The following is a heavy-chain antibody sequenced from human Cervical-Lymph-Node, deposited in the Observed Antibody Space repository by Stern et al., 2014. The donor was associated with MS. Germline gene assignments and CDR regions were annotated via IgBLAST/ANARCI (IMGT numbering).Heavy chain of an antibody. CDR2: INHSGST. J-gene: IGHJ4*02. Sequence: QVQLQQWGAGLLKPSETLSLTCAVYGGSFSGYYWSWIRQPPGKGLEWIGEINHSGSTNYNPSLKSRVTISVDTSKNQFSLKLSSVTAADTAVYYCARQWLEYYFDYWGQGTLVTVSS. D-gene: IGHD6-19*01. CDR1: GGSFSGYY. CDR3: ARQWLEYYFDY. V-gene: IGHV4-34*01.